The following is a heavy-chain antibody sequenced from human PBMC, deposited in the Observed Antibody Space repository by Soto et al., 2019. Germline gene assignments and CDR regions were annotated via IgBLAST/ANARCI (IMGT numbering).Heavy chain of an antibody. CDR2: INHNGDS. CDR1: GGSFGTSY. CDR3: ERVTRLPDAFDI. J-gene: IGHJ3*02. V-gene: IGHV4-34*01. Sequence: QVHLQQWGAGLLKPSETLSLTCGVYGGSFGTSYWAWIRQSPAKGLEWIGEINHNGDSNYNPSLKMRVTISLDMSDNQFSLNLTPVAAADTAVYYCERVTRLPDAFDIWGQGTQVIVSS.